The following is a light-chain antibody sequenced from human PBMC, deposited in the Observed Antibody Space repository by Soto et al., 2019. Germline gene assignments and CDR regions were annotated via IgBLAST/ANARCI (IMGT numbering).Light chain of an antibody. Sequence: DIVMTQSPDSLAVSLGERATISCKPSQSILYGSNNYLAWYQQKPGQPPKLIIYWASSRESGVPDRFSGSGSGTDFTLTISSLQAEDVAVYSCQQYFGTPWTFGQGTKVEIK. CDR2: WAS. J-gene: IGKJ1*01. CDR3: QQYFGTPWT. V-gene: IGKV4-1*01. CDR1: QSILYGSNNY.